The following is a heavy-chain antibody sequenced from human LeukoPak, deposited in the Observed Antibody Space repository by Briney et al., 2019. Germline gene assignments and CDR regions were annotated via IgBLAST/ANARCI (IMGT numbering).Heavy chain of an antibody. CDR2: VNSDGSST. Sequence: GGSLRLSCAASGFTFTSYWMHWVRQAPGKGLVWVSRVNSDGSSTTYEDSVKGRFTISRDNAKNTLYLQMNSLRAEDTAVYYCARGCYYGMDVWGQGTTVTVSS. CDR3: ARGCYYGMDV. CDR1: GFTFTSYW. V-gene: IGHV3-74*01. J-gene: IGHJ6*02.